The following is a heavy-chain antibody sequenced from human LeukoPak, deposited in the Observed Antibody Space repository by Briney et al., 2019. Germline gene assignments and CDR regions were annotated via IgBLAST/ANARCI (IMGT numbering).Heavy chain of an antibody. CDR3: ARHDRYYYGMDV. J-gene: IGHJ6*02. Sequence: SETLSLTCTVSGGSISSYYWSWIRQPPGKGLEWIGYIYYSGTTNYNPSLKSRLTISVDTSKNQFSLNLSSVTAADTAVYYCARHDRYYYGMDVWGQGTTVTVSS. CDR1: GGSISSYY. CDR2: IYYSGTT. D-gene: IGHD3-22*01. V-gene: IGHV4-59*08.